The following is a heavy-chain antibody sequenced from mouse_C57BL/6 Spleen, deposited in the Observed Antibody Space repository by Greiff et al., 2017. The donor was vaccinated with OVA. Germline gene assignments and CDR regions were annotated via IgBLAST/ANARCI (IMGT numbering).Heavy chain of an antibody. J-gene: IGHJ2*01. CDR3: ARDDYDAGDYFDY. V-gene: IGHV1-19*01. CDR2: INPYNGGT. Sequence: EVQLQQSGPVLVKPGASVKMSCKASGYTFTDYYMNWVKQSHGKSLEWIGVINPYNGGTSYNQKFKGKATLTVDKSSSTAYMELNSLTSEDSAVYYCARDDYDAGDYFDYWGQGTTLTVSS. D-gene: IGHD2-4*01. CDR1: GYTFTDYY.